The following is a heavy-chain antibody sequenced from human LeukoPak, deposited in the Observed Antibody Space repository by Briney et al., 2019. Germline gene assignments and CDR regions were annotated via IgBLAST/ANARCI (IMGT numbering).Heavy chain of an antibody. CDR3: ARQVDIGVALPDY. CDR1: GYTFTSYG. CDR2: ISAYNRKT. Sequence: ASVKVSCKASGYTFTSYGMTWVRQAPGHGLEWMGWISAYNRKTNYAQKLQGRVTMTTDTSTSTAYMELRSLRSDDTAVYYCARQVDIGVALPDYWGQGTLVTVSS. J-gene: IGHJ4*02. D-gene: IGHD5-12*01. V-gene: IGHV1-18*01.